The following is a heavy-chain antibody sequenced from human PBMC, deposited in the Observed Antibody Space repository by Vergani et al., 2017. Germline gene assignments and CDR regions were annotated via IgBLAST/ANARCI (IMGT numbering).Heavy chain of an antibody. V-gene: IGHV4-59*02. CDR3: ARSRIYYGAGSPDY. J-gene: IGHJ4*02. CDR1: GASVNSYY. Sequence: QVNLQESGPGLVKPSETLSLTCTVSGASVNSYYWSWIRQPPGKGLEWMWYVSFRGATLYDPTVKGRMTISLNTSSNQFSLYLTPVTAADTAVYYCARSRIYYGAGSPDYWGQGSLVTVSS. CDR2: VSFRGAT. D-gene: IGHD3-10*01.